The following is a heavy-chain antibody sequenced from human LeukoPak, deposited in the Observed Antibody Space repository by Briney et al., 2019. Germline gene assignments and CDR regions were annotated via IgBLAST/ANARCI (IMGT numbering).Heavy chain of an antibody. CDR1: GGSISTSNYY. V-gene: IGHV4-39*07. Sequence: SETLSLTCTVSGGSISTSNYYWGWIRQPPGKGLEWIGNIFYSGSTYYSPSLKSRVTISVDTSKNQFSLKLSSVTAADTAVYYCARDLESPGELKYYYYMDVWGNGTTVTVSS. D-gene: IGHD1-26*01. CDR3: ARDLESPGELKYYYYMDV. CDR2: IFYSGST. J-gene: IGHJ6*03.